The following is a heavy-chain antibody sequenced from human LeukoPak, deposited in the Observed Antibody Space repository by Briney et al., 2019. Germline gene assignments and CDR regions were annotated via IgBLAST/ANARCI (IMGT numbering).Heavy chain of an antibody. J-gene: IGHJ6*03. CDR1: GFTFDDYG. V-gene: IGHV3-20*04. CDR3: AREHIVVVTAGYMDV. D-gene: IGHD2-21*02. CDR2: INWNGGST. Sequence: PGGSLRLFCAASGFTFDDYGMSWVRQAPGKGLEWASGINWNGGSTGYADSVKGRFTISRDNAKNSLYLQMNSLRAEDTALYYCAREHIVVVTAGYMDVWGKGTTVTVSS.